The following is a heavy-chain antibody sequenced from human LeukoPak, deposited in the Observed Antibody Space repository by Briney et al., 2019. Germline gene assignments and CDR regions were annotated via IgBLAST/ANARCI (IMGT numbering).Heavy chain of an antibody. V-gene: IGHV4-38-2*02. D-gene: IGHD3-3*01. CDR2: IYHSGST. CDR1: GYSISSGYY. CDR3: ARGSGPGSIDY. J-gene: IGHJ4*02. Sequence: PSETLSLTCTVSGYSISSGYYWGWIRQPPGKGLEWIGSIYHSGSTYYNPSLKSRVTISVDTSKNQFSLKLSSVTAADTAVYYCARGSGPGSIDYWGQGTLVTVPS.